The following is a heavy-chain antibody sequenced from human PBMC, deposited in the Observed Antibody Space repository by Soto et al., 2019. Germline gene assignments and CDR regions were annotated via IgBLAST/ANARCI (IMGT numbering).Heavy chain of an antibody. D-gene: IGHD6-19*01. CDR1: GGSISSSSYY. J-gene: IGHJ5*02. CDR2: IYYSGST. Sequence: QLQLQESGPGLVKPSETLSLTCTVSGGSISSSSYYWGWIRQPPGKGLEWIGSIYYSGSTYYNPSLKRRVTISVDTSKNQFSLKLSSVTAADTAVYYCARHFEVAGQQTNWFDPWGQGTLVTVSS. V-gene: IGHV4-39*01. CDR3: ARHFEVAGQQTNWFDP.